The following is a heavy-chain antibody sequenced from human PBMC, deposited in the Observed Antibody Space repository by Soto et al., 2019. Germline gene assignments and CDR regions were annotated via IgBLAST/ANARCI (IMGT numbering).Heavy chain of an antibody. CDR3: ARDIGPALDWFGP. Sequence: ASVKVSCKXSGYSFSSYDINWVRQAPGQGLEWMGWMNPKSGQTGYAPRFQGRVTMTGNTSINTAYMELSSLRSEDTAVYYCARDIGPALDWFGPWGQGTLVTVSS. CDR1: GYSFSSYD. V-gene: IGHV1-8*01. D-gene: IGHD5-18*01. CDR2: MNPKSGQT. J-gene: IGHJ5*02.